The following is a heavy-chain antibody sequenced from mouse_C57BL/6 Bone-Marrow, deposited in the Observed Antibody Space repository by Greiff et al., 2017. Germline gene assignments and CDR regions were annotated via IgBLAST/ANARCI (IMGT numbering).Heavy chain of an antibody. V-gene: IGHV1-9*01. CDR3: ARVTTAFDV. CDR1: GYTFTGYW. D-gene: IGHD1-2*01. Sequence: VQLQQSGAELMKPGASVKLSCKATGYTFTGYWIEWVKQRPGHGLEWVGEILPGSGCTKYHAKFQGKATFTADTSSNTAYMQLSGLTTEDSAIDYCARVTTAFDVWGTGTTVTVSS. CDR2: ILPGSGCT. J-gene: IGHJ1*03.